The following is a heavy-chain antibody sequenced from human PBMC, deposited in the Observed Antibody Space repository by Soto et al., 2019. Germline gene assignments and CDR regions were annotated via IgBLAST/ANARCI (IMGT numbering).Heavy chain of an antibody. V-gene: IGHV2-5*01. Sequence: QITLKESGPTLVNPTQTLTLTCTFSGFSLSTSGVGVGWIRQPPGKDMEWLALIYWNYDKRYSPSLRSRLTITKDTSKNQVVLTMTNMDPVDTATYYCAQRQYSSSWSPPVGWGQGTLVTVSS. CDR1: GFSLSTSGVG. CDR2: IYWNYDK. D-gene: IGHD6-13*01. J-gene: IGHJ4*02. CDR3: AQRQYSSSWSPPVG.